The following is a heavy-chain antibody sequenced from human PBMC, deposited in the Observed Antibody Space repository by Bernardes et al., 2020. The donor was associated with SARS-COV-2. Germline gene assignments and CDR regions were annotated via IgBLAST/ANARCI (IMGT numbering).Heavy chain of an antibody. CDR3: ARVRLGYCGNSVCPPPHINWFDP. D-gene: IGHD2-2*01. CDR1: GFTFSSYE. J-gene: IGHJ5*02. Sequence: GGSLRLSCAASGFTFSSYEMNWVRQAPGKGLEWVSYISSSGTTIYYADSVKGRFTISRDNAKSSLYLQMNSLRAEDTAVYYCARVRLGYCGNSVCPPPHINWFDPWGQGTLVTVSS. CDR2: ISSSGTTI. V-gene: IGHV3-48*03.